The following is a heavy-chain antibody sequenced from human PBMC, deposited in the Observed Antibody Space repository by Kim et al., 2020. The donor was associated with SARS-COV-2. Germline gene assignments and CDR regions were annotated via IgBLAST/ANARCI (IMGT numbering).Heavy chain of an antibody. CDR1: GGSISSYY. J-gene: IGHJ4*02. CDR2: IYYSGST. CDR3: ARSTFGGGYNYPFDY. Sequence: SETLSLTCTVSGGSISSYYWSWIRQPPGKGLEWIGYIYYSGSTNYNPSLKSRVTISVDTSKNQFSLKLSSVTAADTAVYYCARSTFGGGYNYPFDYWGQGTLVTVSS. V-gene: IGHV4-59*13. D-gene: IGHD5-12*01.